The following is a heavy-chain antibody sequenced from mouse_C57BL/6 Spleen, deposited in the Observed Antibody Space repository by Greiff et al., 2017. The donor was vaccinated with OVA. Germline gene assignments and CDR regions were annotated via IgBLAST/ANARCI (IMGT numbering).Heavy chain of an antibody. CDR3: ARSYYGSRDAMDY. Sequence: QVQLQQPGAELVKPGASVKLSCKASGYTFTSYWMHWVKQRPGQGLEWIGMIHPNSGSTNYNEKFKSKATLTVDKSSSTAYMQLSSLTSEDSAVYYCARSYYGSRDAMDYWGQGTSVTVSS. CDR2: IHPNSGST. D-gene: IGHD1-1*01. V-gene: IGHV1-64*01. CDR1: GYTFTSYW. J-gene: IGHJ4*01.